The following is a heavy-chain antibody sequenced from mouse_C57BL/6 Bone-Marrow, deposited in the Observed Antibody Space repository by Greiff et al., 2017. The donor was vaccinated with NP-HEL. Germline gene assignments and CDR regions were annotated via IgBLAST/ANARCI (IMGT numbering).Heavy chain of an antibody. CDR2: IDPETGGT. CDR3: TGGATVVGPGYFDD. V-gene: IGHV1-15*01. Sequence: QVQLQQSGAELVRPGASVTLSCKASGYTFTDYEMHWVKQTPVHGLEWIGAIDPETGGTAYNQKFKGKAILTADKSSSTAYMELRSLTSEDSAVYDGTGGATVVGPGYFDDWGTGTTVTVSS. J-gene: IGHJ1*03. CDR1: GYTFTDYE. D-gene: IGHD1-1*01.